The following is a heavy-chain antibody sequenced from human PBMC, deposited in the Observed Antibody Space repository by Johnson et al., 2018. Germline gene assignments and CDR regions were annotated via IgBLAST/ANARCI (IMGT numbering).Heavy chain of an antibody. D-gene: IGHD4-23*01. CDR1: GFTFSNYG. CDR3: AKGYFGGNSDLFDY. V-gene: IGHV3-30*18. J-gene: IGHJ4*02. Sequence: QVQLVQSGGGVVQPGRSLRLSCAASGFTFSNYGMHWVRQAPGKGLEWVAVISYDGSNKYYADSVKGRFTISRDKTKTSRYLQMNSLRVEDTALYYCAKGYFGGNSDLFDYWGQGTLVTVSS. CDR2: ISYDGSNK.